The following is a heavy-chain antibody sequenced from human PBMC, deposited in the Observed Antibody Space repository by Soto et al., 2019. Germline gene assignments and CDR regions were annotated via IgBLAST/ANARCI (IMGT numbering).Heavy chain of an antibody. CDR3: VRDLDGSGSYYTDY. J-gene: IGHJ4*02. D-gene: IGHD3-10*01. V-gene: IGHV1-18*01. Sequence: QIQLVQSGAEVKKPGASVKVSCKASGYTFSIYGIIWVRQAPGQGLEWMGWTRPNNGNTKYAQNLQGRVTMTTDTSTSTAYMELRSLRPDDTAVYYCVRDLDGSGSYYTDYWGQGTLVTVSS. CDR2: TRPNNGNT. CDR1: GYTFSIYG.